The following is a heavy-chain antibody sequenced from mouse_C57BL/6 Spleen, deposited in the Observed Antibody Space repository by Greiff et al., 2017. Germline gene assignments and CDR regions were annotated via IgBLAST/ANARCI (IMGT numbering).Heavy chain of an antibody. CDR1: GYTFTSYW. J-gene: IGHJ1*03. CDR2: IDPSDSYT. D-gene: IGHD2-5*01. Sequence: VQLQQPGAELVMPGASVKLSCKASGYTFTSYWMHWVKQRPGQGLEWIGEIDPSDSYTNYNQKFKGKSTLTVDKSSSTAYMQRSSLTSEDSAVYDGARGHYSNYWYFDVWGTGTTVTGSS. CDR3: ARGHYSNYWYFDV. V-gene: IGHV1-69*01.